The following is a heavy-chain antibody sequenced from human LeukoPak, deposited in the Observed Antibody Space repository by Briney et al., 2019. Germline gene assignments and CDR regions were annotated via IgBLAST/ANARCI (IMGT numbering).Heavy chain of an antibody. D-gene: IGHD6-13*01. CDR2: INPNSGGT. CDR3: AREGDLAAAGTWSALKVQPSYGMDV. J-gene: IGHJ6*02. Sequence: GASVKASCKASGYTFTGYYMHWVRQAPGQGLEWMGWINPNSGGTNYAQKFQGRVTMTRDTSISTAYMELSRLRSDDTAVYYCAREGDLAAAGTWSALKVQPSYGMDVWGQGTTVTVSS. V-gene: IGHV1-2*02. CDR1: GYTFTGYY.